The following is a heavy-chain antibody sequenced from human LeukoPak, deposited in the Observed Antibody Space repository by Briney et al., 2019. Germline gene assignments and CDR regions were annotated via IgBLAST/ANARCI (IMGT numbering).Heavy chain of an antibody. D-gene: IGHD6-13*01. CDR2: ISGSGGST. Sequence: GSLRLSCAASGFTFSSYAMSWVRQAPGKGLEWVSAISGSGGSTYYADSVKGRFTISRDNSKNTLYLQMNSLRAEDTAVYYCARDPGYSSSWGAWGQGTLVTVSS. J-gene: IGHJ4*02. CDR3: ARDPGYSSSWGA. V-gene: IGHV3-23*01. CDR1: GFTFSSYA.